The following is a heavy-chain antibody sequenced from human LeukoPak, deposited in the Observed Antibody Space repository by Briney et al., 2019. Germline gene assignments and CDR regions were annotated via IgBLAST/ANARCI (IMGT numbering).Heavy chain of an antibody. CDR3: ARDSSALYYDFWSGYDYYGMDV. CDR1: GFTFSSYS. CDR2: ISSSSSYI. J-gene: IGHJ6*02. Sequence: PGGSLRLSCAASGFTFSSYSMNLVRQAPGKGLEWVSSISSSSSYIYYADSVKGRFTISRDNAKNSLYLQMNSLRAEDTAVYYCARDSSALYYDFWSGYDYYGMDVWGQGTTVTVSS. D-gene: IGHD3-3*01. V-gene: IGHV3-21*01.